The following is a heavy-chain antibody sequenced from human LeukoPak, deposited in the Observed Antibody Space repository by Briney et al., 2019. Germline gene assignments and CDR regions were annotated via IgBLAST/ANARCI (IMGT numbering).Heavy chain of an antibody. D-gene: IGHD4/OR15-4a*01. V-gene: IGHV3-9*01. Sequence: GGSLRLSCAAPGFTFDDYAMHWVRQAPGKGLGWVSGISWDSGSIGYADSVKGRFTISRDNAKNSVFLQMNSLRAEDTAVCYCARLHGAYPFDYWSQGTLVTVSS. CDR3: ARLHGAYPFDY. CDR2: ISWDSGSI. CDR1: GFTFDDYA. J-gene: IGHJ4*02.